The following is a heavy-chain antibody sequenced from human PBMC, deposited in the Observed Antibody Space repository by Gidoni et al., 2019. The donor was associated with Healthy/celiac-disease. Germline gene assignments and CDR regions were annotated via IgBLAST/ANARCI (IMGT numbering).Heavy chain of an antibody. CDR2: INHSGST. CDR3: ARTARYSGSRRYGMDV. Sequence: QVQLQQWGAGLLKPSETLSLTCAVYGWSFSGYYWSWIRQPPGKGLEWIGEINHSGSTNYNPSLKSRVTISVDTSKNQFSLKLSSVTAADTAVYYCARTARYSGSRRYGMDVWGQGTTVTVSS. V-gene: IGHV4-34*01. CDR1: GWSFSGYY. J-gene: IGHJ6*02. D-gene: IGHD1-26*01.